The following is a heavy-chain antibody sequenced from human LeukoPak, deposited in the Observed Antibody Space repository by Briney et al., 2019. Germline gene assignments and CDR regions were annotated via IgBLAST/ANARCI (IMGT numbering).Heavy chain of an antibody. Sequence: PGGSLRLSCAASGFTFSSYWMHWVRQAPGKGLVWVSRINSDGSSTSYADSVKGRFTISRDNAKNTLYLQMNSLRAEDTAVYYCARVGGYCSSTSCHRYFDYWGQGTLVTVSS. CDR3: ARVGGYCSSTSCHRYFDY. V-gene: IGHV3-74*01. D-gene: IGHD2-2*02. J-gene: IGHJ4*02. CDR2: INSDGSST. CDR1: GFTFSSYW.